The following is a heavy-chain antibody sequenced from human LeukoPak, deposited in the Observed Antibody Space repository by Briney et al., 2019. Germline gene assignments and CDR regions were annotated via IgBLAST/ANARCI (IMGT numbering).Heavy chain of an antibody. CDR1: GFNFTNYN. Sequence: GGSLRLSCAASGFNFTNYNMNWVRQAPGKGLEWVSSIHSSSGSIYYADSLKDRFTISRDNSKNSLYLQMNSLRAEDTAVYYCARDLAWDAFDIWGKGTMVTVSS. V-gene: IGHV3-21*01. CDR3: ARDLAWDAFDI. J-gene: IGHJ3*02. CDR2: IHSSSGSI.